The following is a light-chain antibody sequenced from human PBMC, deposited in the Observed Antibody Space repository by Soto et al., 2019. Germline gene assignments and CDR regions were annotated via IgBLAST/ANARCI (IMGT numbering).Light chain of an antibody. CDR2: GAS. CDR3: QQYGSSPRT. Sequence: EILLTQSPGTLSLSPGERATLSCRASQSIRSNYVAWYQQKPGQRPRLLIYGASSRDTGIPDRFSGSGSGTDFTLIISRLEPEDFAMYYCQQYGSSPRTFGQGTKVDIK. V-gene: IGKV3-20*01. J-gene: IGKJ1*01. CDR1: QSIRSNY.